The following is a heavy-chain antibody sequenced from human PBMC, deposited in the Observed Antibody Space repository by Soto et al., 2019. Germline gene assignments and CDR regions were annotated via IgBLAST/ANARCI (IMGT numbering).Heavy chain of an antibody. Sequence: ESGGGVVQPGRSLRLSCAASGFTFSSYGMHWVRQAPGKGLEWVAVIWYDGSKKYYADSVKGRFTISRDNSKNTLDLQMDSLGVEDTAVYYCAKVEYSSGWYGYFQQWGQGTLVSV. J-gene: IGHJ1*01. CDR3: AKVEYSSGWYGYFQQ. CDR1: GFTFSSYG. D-gene: IGHD6-19*01. V-gene: IGHV3-33*06. CDR2: IWYDGSKK.